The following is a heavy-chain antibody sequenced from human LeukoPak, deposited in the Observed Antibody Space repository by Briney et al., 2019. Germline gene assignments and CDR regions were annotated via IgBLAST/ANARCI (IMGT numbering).Heavy chain of an antibody. D-gene: IGHD3-16*02. Sequence: ASVKVSCKASGGTFSSYAISWVRQSPGQGLEWMGGIIPNFGTANYAQKFQGRVTITTDESTSTAYMELSSLRSEDTAVYYCAVGPKGEVDMIPFGGVIVTHFDYWGQGTLVSVSS. J-gene: IGHJ4*02. CDR3: AVGPKGEVDMIPFGGVIVTHFDY. V-gene: IGHV1-69*05. CDR2: IIPNFGTA. CDR1: GGTFSSYA.